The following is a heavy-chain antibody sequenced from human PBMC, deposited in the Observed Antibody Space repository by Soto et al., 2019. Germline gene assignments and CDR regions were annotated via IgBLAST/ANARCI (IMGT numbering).Heavy chain of an antibody. CDR1: GFTFSSYS. CDR3: ARDHSGSYSFDS. V-gene: IGHV3-21*01. D-gene: IGHD1-26*01. Sequence: PGGSLRLSCTASGFTFSSYSMNWVRQAPGKGLEWVSSISGTSTYIYYADSVKGRFTISRDNAKNSLYLQMNSLRAEDTAVYYCARDHSGSYSFDSWGQVTLVTVS. CDR2: ISGTSTYI. J-gene: IGHJ4*02.